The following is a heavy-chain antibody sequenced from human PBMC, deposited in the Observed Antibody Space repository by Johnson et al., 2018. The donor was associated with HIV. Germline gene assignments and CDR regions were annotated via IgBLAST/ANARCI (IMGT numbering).Heavy chain of an antibody. CDR1: GFTFSSYA. D-gene: IGHD6-13*01. J-gene: IGHJ3*02. V-gene: IGHV3-33*06. Sequence: QMLLVESGGGVVQPGRSLRLSCAASGFTFSSYAMSWVRQAPGKGLEWVAVIWYDGSNIYYADSLKGRFIISRDNSKNTLYLQMNSLRGEDAAMYYCAKCPSVSTCDAFDIWGQGTMVTVPS. CDR3: AKCPSVSTCDAFDI. CDR2: IWYDGSNI.